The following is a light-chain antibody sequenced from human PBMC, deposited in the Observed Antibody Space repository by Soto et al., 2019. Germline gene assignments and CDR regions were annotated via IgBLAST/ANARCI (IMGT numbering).Light chain of an antibody. CDR2: EFS. Sequence: QSARTQPASVSGSPGQSIAISCTGTSSAVGGYNYVSWYQQHPGKAPKLMIYEFSSRPSGVSNRFSGSKSGNTASLTIAGLQAEDEADYYCSACTSRGPFVVFGGGTKLPV. CDR1: SSAVGGYNY. CDR3: SACTSRGPFVV. J-gene: IGLJ2*01. V-gene: IGLV2-14*01.